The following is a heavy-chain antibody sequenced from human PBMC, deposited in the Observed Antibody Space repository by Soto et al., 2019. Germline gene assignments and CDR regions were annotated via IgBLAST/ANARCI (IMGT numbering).Heavy chain of an antibody. J-gene: IGHJ4*02. Sequence: GESLKISCMTSGYSFTTYWVGWVRQMPGKGLEWMAITYPGDSDIKYSPSFQGQVTISADKSTSIAYLQWSSLKASDTAMYYCARSPDYDILTGYYHFDYWGQGTLVTVSS. CDR1: GYSFTTYW. V-gene: IGHV5-51*01. CDR2: TYPGDSDI. CDR3: ARSPDYDILTGYYHFDY. D-gene: IGHD3-9*01.